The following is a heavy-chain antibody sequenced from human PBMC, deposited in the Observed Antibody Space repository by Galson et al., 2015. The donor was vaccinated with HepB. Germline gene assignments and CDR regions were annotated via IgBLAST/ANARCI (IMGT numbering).Heavy chain of an antibody. J-gene: IGHJ4*02. CDR2: VYYSGSA. D-gene: IGHD3-22*01. CDR1: GGPINRTNYH. V-gene: IGHV4-39*01. CDR3: TRVPPVDDSRTC. Sequence: SETLSLTCIVSGGPINRTNYHWGWIRQPPGKGLEWIGSVYYSGSAYYDPYLKSRVTISVDTWKRQFSLMPTSVTAADTAVYYCTRVPPVDDSRTCWRQGTLVTVSS.